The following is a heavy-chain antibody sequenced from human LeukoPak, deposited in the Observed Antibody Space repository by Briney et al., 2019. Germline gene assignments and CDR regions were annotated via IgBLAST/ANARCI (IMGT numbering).Heavy chain of an antibody. CDR3: ARENPTCSSTNCYFDY. D-gene: IGHD2-2*01. CDR2: ICYDGSNK. Sequence: PGRSLRLSCAASGFSLSSYGMKRVRQDPGKGQARMAVICYDGSNKDYADAVKGRFAISRDNSKNTLFLQMNSLRADDTAVYYCARENPTCSSTNCYFDYWGQGTLVTVSS. J-gene: IGHJ4*02. CDR1: GFSLSSYG. V-gene: IGHV3-33*01.